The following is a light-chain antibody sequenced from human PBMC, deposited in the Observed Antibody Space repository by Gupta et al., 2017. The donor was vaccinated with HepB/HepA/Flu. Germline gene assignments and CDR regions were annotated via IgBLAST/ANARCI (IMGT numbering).Light chain of an antibody. CDR1: QRLVTSNGNTC. V-gene: IGKV2-30*01. Sequence: DVVVTPSPPSLPVTLGQPASISSSCSQRLVTSNGNTCLNWFQQRPGQSPRRLIYKVSNRDSGVPDRFSGSGSGTDFTLKISRVEAEDVGVYYCMQGSSLPWTFGQGTKVEVK. J-gene: IGKJ1*01. CDR2: KVS. CDR3: MQGSSLPWT.